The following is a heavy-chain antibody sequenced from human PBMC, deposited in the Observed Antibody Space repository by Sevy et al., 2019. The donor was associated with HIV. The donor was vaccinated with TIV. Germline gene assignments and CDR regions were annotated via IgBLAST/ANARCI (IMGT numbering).Heavy chain of an antibody. CDR1: GGSISSSNW. CDR2: IYRSGST. CDR3: ARERCSSTSCYRGQNWFDP. J-gene: IGHJ5*02. V-gene: IGHV4-4*02. Sequence: SETLSLTCAVSGGSISSSNWWSWVRQPPGKGLEWIGEIYRSGSTNYNPSLKSPVTISVDKSKNQFSLRLSSVTAADTAVYYCARERCSSTSCYRGQNWFDPWGQGTLVTVSS. D-gene: IGHD2-2*01.